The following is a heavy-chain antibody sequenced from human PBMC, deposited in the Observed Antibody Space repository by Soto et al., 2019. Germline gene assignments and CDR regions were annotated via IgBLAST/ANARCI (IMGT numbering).Heavy chain of an antibody. J-gene: IGHJ6*03. Sequence: GGSLRLSCAASGFTFSSYSMNWVRQAPGKGLEWVSSISSSSSYIYYADSVKGRFTISRDNAKNSLYLQMNSLRAEDTALYYCSIDYHKGSSWYYYYYYCMDVWGKGTTVTVSS. V-gene: IGHV3-21*04. D-gene: IGHD6-13*01. CDR2: ISSSSSYI. CDR1: GFTFSSYS. CDR3: SIDYHKGSSWYYYYYYCMDV.